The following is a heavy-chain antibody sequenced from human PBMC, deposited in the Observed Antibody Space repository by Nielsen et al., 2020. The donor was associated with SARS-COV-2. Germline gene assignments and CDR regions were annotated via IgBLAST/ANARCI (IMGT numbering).Heavy chain of an antibody. D-gene: IGHD3-22*01. Sequence: GGSLRLSCAASGFSFSNYGMHWVRQAPGKGLEWVGFIWYDGTNNYYADSVRGRFTISRENSKNTLYLQMNSLRAEDTAVYYCASAASSSWKSATVWGQGTTVTVSS. V-gene: IGHV3-33*01. CDR2: IWYDGTNN. J-gene: IGHJ6*02. CDR1: GFSFSNYG. CDR3: ASAASSSWKSATV.